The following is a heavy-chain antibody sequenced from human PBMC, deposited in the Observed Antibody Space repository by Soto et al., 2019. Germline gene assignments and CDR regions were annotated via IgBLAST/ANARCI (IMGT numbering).Heavy chain of an antibody. D-gene: IGHD3-3*01. CDR1: GYSLTAYW. CDR2: INPGDSDT. CDR3: ARPSTIFGMVVY. J-gene: IGHJ4*02. V-gene: IGHV5-51*01. Sequence: GESLTISCKGSGYSLTAYWIGWVRQMPGKGLEWVGIINPGDSDTRYSPSFQGQVTISADKAITTAYLQWSSLKASDTAMYYCARPSTIFGMVVYWGQGTLVTVSS.